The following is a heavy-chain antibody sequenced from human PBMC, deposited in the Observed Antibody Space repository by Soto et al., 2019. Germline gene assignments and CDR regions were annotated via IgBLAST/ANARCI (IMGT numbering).Heavy chain of an antibody. J-gene: IGHJ6*02. CDR1: GYTFTSYG. V-gene: IGHV1-18*01. D-gene: IGHD1-7*01. CDR2: ISAYNGNT. CDR3: ARRTGTKVRAYYYGMDV. Sequence: ASVKVSCKASGYTFTSYGISWVRQAPGQGLEWMGWISAYNGNTNYAQKLQGRVTMTTDTSTSTAYMELRSLRSDDTAVYYCARRTGTKVRAYYYGMDVWGQGTTVTVSS.